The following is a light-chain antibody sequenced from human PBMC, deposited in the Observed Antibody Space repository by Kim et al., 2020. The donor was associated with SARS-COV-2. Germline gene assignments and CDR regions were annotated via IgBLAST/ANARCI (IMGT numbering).Light chain of an antibody. J-gene: IGLJ7*01. CDR2: YDS. Sequence: SYELTQPPSVSVAPGKTARITCGGNNIGSKGVHWCQQKPDQAPVLVIFYDSDRPSGIPERFSGSKSGNTATLTINRVEAGDEADYFCQVWDVGHPV. CDR3: QVWDVGHPV. CDR1: NIGSKG. V-gene: IGLV3-21*04.